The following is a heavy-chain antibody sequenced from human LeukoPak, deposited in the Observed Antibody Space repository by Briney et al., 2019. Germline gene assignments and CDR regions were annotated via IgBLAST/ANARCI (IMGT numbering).Heavy chain of an antibody. V-gene: IGHV3-48*03. D-gene: IGHD3-10*01. CDR3: AIWYYYGSGIEY. J-gene: IGHJ4*02. CDR1: GFTFSSYE. CDR2: ISSSGSTI. Sequence: GGSLRLSCAASGFTFSSYEMNWVRQAPGKGLEWVSYISSSGSTIYYADSVKGRFNISRDNAKNSLYLQMNSLRAEDTAIYYCAIWYYYGSGIEYWGQGTLVTVSS.